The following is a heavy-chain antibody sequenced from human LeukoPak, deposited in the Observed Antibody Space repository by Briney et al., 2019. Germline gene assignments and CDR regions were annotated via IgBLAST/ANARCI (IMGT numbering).Heavy chain of an antibody. CDR1: GGSISSYY. V-gene: IGHV4-59*08. J-gene: IGHJ4*02. CDR3: ARQKYCSSTSCPRGFDY. D-gene: IGHD2-2*01. CDR2: IYYSGST. Sequence: SETLSLTCTVSGGSISSYYWSWIRQPPGKGLEWIGYIYYSGSTNYNPSLKSRVTISVDTSKNQFSLKLSSVTVADTAVYYCARQKYCSSTSCPRGFDYWGQGTLVTVSS.